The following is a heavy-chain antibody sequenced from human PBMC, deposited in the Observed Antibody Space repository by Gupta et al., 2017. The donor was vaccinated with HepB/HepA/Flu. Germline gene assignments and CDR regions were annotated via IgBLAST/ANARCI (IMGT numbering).Heavy chain of an antibody. Sequence: QVQLVESGGGLVKPGGSLRLSCAASEFSFRDHYMSWMRQAPGKGLEWIAYISSAGNTILYADSVKGRFVISRDNTNNSLTLQMNSLRAEDTAVYYCARGQILGYSYAFDFWGQGTLVSVAS. CDR1: EFSFRDHY. V-gene: IGHV3-11*01. D-gene: IGHD5-12*01. CDR3: ARGQILGYSYAFDF. CDR2: ISSAGNTI. J-gene: IGHJ4*02.